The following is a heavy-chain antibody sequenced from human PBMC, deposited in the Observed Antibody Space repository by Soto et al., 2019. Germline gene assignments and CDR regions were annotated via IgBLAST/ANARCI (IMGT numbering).Heavy chain of an antibody. CDR1: GFTFSRYS. D-gene: IGHD2-15*01. CDR2: ISSSSSYI. J-gene: IGHJ6*02. CDR3: ARDGGATSATGYGMDV. Sequence: PGGSLRLSCAASGFTFSRYSMNWVRQAPGKGLEWVSSISSSSSYIYYADSVKGRFTISRDNAKNSLYLQMNSLRAEDTAVYYCARDGGATSATGYGMDVWGQGTTVTVSS. V-gene: IGHV3-21*01.